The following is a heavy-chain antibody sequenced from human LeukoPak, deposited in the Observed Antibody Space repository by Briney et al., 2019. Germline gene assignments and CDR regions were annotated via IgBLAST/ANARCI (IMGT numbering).Heavy chain of an antibody. CDR2: IYYSGST. D-gene: IGHD4-17*01. CDR1: GGSVSSGSYY. Sequence: SETLSLTCTVSGGSVSSGSYYWSWIRQPPGKALEWIGYIYYSGSTNYNPSLKSRVTISVDTSKNQFSLKLSSVTAADTAVYYCARDYGDYGYYYYGMDVWGKGTTVTVSS. J-gene: IGHJ6*04. V-gene: IGHV4-61*01. CDR3: ARDYGDYGYYYYGMDV.